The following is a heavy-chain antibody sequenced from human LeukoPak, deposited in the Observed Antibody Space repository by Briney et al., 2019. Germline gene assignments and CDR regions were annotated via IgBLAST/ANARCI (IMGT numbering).Heavy chain of an antibody. J-gene: IGHJ5*02. V-gene: IGHV1-46*01. Sequence: SSVKVSCKASGYTFTSYYMHWVRHPPGQGLDWMGIIIPSGGSTSYAQKFQGRVTITRDTSTRTVYMELSSLRSEDTAVYYCARDVAASYNWFDPWGQGTLVTVSS. D-gene: IGHD6-13*01. CDR1: GYTFTSYY. CDR3: ARDVAASYNWFDP. CDR2: IIPSGGST.